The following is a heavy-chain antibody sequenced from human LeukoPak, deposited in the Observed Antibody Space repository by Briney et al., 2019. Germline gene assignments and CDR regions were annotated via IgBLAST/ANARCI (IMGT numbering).Heavy chain of an antibody. V-gene: IGHV3-74*01. CDR1: GFTFSTYW. CDR2: IKSDGSST. Sequence: GGSLRLSCAASGFTFSTYWMNWVRQAPGKGLVWVSHIKSDGSSTSYADSVKGRFTTSRDNAKNTLYLQMNSLRAEDTAVYYCAREVYANSYYFDYWGQGTLVTVSS. D-gene: IGHD2-8*01. J-gene: IGHJ4*02. CDR3: AREVYANSYYFDY.